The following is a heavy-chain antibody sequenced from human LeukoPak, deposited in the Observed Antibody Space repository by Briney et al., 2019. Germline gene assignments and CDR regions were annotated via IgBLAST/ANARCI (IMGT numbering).Heavy chain of an antibody. Sequence: GGSLRLSCAASGFTFSSYAMSWVRQAPGKGLEWVSAISGSGGSTYYADSVKGRFTISRDNSKNTLYLQMNSLRAEDTAVYYCAKDWLHDSSGYYYSLDYWGQGTLVTVSS. D-gene: IGHD3-22*01. CDR1: GFTFSSYA. CDR2: ISGSGGST. V-gene: IGHV3-23*01. J-gene: IGHJ4*02. CDR3: AKDWLHDSSGYYYSLDY.